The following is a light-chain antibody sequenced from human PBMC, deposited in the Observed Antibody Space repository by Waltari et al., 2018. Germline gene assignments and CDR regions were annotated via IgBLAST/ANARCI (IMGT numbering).Light chain of an antibody. Sequence: SYALTQPLSVSVALGQTARITCGGDNIGFKNVHWYQRKPGPAPVLVIYRDTSRPSGIPERFSGSNSGNTATLTIGRAQAGDEADYFCQVWDYSYVIFGGGTKLTVL. CDR1: NIGFKN. CDR3: QVWDYSYVI. J-gene: IGLJ2*01. CDR2: RDT. V-gene: IGLV3-9*01.